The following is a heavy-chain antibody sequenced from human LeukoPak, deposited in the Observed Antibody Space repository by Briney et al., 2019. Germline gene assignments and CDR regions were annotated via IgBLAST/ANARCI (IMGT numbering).Heavy chain of an antibody. J-gene: IGHJ4*02. D-gene: IGHD2-15*01. CDR2: ISYDGRNQ. V-gene: IGHV3-30*03. CDR1: GFIFSSYG. Sequence: PGGSLRLSCEASGFIFSSYGFHWVRQAPGKGLEWVTLISYDGRNQYYGQSVKGRFTISRDNSKNSLYLQMNSLRAEDTAVYYCARDTLPDYWGQGTLVTVSS. CDR3: ARDTLPDY.